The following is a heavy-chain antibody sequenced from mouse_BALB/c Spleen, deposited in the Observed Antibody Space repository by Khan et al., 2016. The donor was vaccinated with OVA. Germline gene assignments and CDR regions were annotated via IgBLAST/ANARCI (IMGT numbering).Heavy chain of an antibody. V-gene: IGHV1-20*02. CDR3: TRIYRSDFDY. D-gene: IGHD1-1*01. CDR1: GYSFTGYF. Sequence: EVQLQQSGPELVRPGASVKISCKASGYSFTGYFMNWVMQSHGKSLEWIGRINPHIGETFYNQRFKDQATLTVDESSRTAHMELRSLASEVSAVYYCTRIYRSDFDYWGQGTTLRVSS. J-gene: IGHJ2*01. CDR2: INPHIGET.